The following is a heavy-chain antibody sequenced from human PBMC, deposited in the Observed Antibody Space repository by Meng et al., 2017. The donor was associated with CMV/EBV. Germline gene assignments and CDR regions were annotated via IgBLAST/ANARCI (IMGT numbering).Heavy chain of an antibody. Sequence: SETLSLTCTVSGGSISSYYWSWIRQPPGKGLEWIGYIYYSGSTSYNPSLKSRVTISVDTSKNQFSLKLSSVTAADTAVYYCARGGARDTARLGYWGQGTLVTVSS. J-gene: IGHJ4*02. V-gene: IGHV4-59*01. CDR1: GGSISSYY. CDR2: IYYSGST. CDR3: ARGGARDTARLGY. D-gene: IGHD5-18*01.